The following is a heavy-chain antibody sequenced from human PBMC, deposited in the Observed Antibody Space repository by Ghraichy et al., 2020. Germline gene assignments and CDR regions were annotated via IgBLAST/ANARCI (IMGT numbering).Heavy chain of an antibody. CDR2: IYTSGST. CDR3: ARDLPRGAVAANWFGP. CDR1: GGSISSYY. Sequence: SETLSLTCTVSGGSISSYYWSWIRQPAGKGLEWIGRIYTSGSTNYNPSLKSRVTMSVDTSKNQFSLKLSSVTAADTAVYYCARDLPRGAVAANWFGPWGQGTLVTVSS. D-gene: IGHD6-19*01. J-gene: IGHJ5*02. V-gene: IGHV4-4*07.